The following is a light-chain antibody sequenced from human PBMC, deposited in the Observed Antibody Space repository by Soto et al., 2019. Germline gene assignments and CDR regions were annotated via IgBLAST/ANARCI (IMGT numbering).Light chain of an antibody. CDR3: PQHKSYPLT. CDR2: AAS. Sequence: DIQMTQSPSAMSASVGDRVTITCRASQDISSYLAWFQQKPGKVPKRLIYAASSLQSGFPARFSGSGSGTEFTLTISSLQPEDFATYSCPQHKSYPLTFGRGTKGEIK. CDR1: QDISSY. J-gene: IGKJ4*01. V-gene: IGKV1-17*03.